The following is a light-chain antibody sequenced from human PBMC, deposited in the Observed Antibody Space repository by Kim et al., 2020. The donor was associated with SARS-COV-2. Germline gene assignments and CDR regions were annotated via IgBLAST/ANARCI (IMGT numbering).Light chain of an antibody. J-gene: IGKJ3*01. CDR2: DAS. Sequence: VSPGERGTLSCRASQSVSNDLAWYQQKPGQAPRLLIYDASTRATGIPARFSGSGSGTEFTLTINSLQSEDFAVYYCQQYSNWPLTFGPGTKVDIK. CDR1: QSVSND. CDR3: QQYSNWPLT. V-gene: IGKV3-15*01.